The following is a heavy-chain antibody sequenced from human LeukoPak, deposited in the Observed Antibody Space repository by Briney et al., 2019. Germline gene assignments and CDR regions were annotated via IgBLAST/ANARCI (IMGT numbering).Heavy chain of an antibody. V-gene: IGHV4-34*01. D-gene: IGHD3-10*01. CDR1: GGSFSGYY. J-gene: IGHJ5*02. CDR2: INHSGST. CDR3: ARHSPGSKNWFDP. Sequence: SETLSLTCAVYGGSFSGYYWSWIRQPPGKGLEWIGEINHSGSTNYNPSLKSRVTISVDTSKNQFSLKLSSVTAADTAMYYCARHSPGSKNWFDPWGQGTLVTVSS.